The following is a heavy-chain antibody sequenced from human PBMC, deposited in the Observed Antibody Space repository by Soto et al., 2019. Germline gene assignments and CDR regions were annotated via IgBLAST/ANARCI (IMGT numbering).Heavy chain of an antibody. D-gene: IGHD4-17*01. V-gene: IGHV1-3*01. Sequence: ASVKVSCKASGYTFTSYAMHWVRQAPGQRLEWMGWINAGNGNTKYSQKFQGRVTITRDTSASTAYMELSSLRSEDTAVYYCARGEVAGLPAGDYYMDVWGKGTTVTVSS. CDR1: GYTFTSYA. CDR2: INAGNGNT. CDR3: ARGEVAGLPAGDYYMDV. J-gene: IGHJ6*03.